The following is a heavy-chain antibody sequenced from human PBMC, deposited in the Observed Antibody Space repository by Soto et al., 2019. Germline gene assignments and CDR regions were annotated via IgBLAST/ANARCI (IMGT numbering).Heavy chain of an antibody. D-gene: IGHD3-10*02. V-gene: IGHV4-59*01. CDR3: ARNADYSMFSFDY. Sequence: QVQLQESGPGLVKPTETLSLTCTVSGGSITSYHLSWFRQPPGKGLEWIGDIYNSGSTNYNPSLTSRVTISVDTSKNQFSLKLSSVTAADTAVYYCARNADYSMFSFDYWGQGTLVTVSS. J-gene: IGHJ4*02. CDR2: IYNSGST. CDR1: GGSITSYH.